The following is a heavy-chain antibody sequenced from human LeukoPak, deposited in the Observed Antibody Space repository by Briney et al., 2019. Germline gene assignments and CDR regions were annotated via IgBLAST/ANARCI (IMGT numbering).Heavy chain of an antibody. CDR2: IIPIFGTA. J-gene: IGHJ3*02. D-gene: IGHD3-10*01. CDR3: ASLRRFGELPLDAFDI. Sequence: GASVKVSCKASGYTFTGYYMHWVRQAPGQGLEWMGGIIPIFGTANYAQKFQGRVTITADKSTSTAYMELSSLRSEDTAVYYCASLRRFGELPLDAFDIWGQGTMVTVSS. CDR1: GYTFTGYY. V-gene: IGHV1-69*06.